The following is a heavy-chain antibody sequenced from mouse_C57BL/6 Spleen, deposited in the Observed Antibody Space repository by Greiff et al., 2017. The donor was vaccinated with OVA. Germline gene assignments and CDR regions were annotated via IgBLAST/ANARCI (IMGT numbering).Heavy chain of an antibody. V-gene: IGHV1-26*01. CDR2: INPNNGGT. CDR3: ASGSSYNY. D-gene: IGHD1-1*01. CDR1: GYTFTDYY. Sequence: EVQLQQSGPELVKPGASVKISCKASGYTFTDYYMNWVKQSHGKSLEWIGDINPNNGGTSYNQKFKGKATLTVDKSSSTAYMELRSRTSEDSAVYYCASGSSYNYWGQGTTRTVSS. J-gene: IGHJ2*01.